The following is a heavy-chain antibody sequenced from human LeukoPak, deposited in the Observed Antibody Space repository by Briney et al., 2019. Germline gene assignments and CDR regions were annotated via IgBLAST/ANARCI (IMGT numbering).Heavy chain of an antibody. CDR3: ARDFDYPRGKHCSSTSCYNNIDY. J-gene: IGHJ4*02. Sequence: GGSLRLSCAASGFTFSSYSMNWVRQAPGKGLEWVSSISSSSSYIYYADSVKGRFTISRDNAKNSLYLQMNSLRAEDTAVYYCARDFDYPRGKHCSSTSCYNNIDYWGQGTLVTVSS. CDR1: GFTFSSYS. D-gene: IGHD2-2*02. V-gene: IGHV3-21*01. CDR2: ISSSSSYI.